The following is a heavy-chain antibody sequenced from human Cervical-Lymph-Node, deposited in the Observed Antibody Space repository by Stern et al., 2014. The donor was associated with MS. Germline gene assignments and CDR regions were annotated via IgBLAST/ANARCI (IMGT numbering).Heavy chain of an antibody. D-gene: IGHD2/OR15-2a*01. Sequence: QLVESGGGLVKPGGSLRLSCAASGFTFSDNFMSWIRLSPGKGLEWLSYMGDSDRTISYADSVKGRFTISRDNAKNSLYLQMNSLRAEDSAVYYCARGGFYAPFDSWGQGTLVTVSS. CDR3: ARGGFYAPFDS. CDR2: MGDSDRTI. J-gene: IGHJ4*02. CDR1: GFTFSDNF. V-gene: IGHV3-11*01.